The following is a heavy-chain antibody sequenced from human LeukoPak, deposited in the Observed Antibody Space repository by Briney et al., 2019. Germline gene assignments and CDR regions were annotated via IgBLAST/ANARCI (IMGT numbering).Heavy chain of an antibody. CDR2: MNPNNGNT. Sequence: ASVKVSCKASGYTFTSYDINWVRQATGQGLEWMGWMNPNNGNTDYAQKFQGRVTLTRNTSISTAYMELSSLRSEDTAMYYCTRGGPVAGTHKYFQHWGQGTLVTVSS. J-gene: IGHJ1*01. V-gene: IGHV1-8*01. CDR3: TRGGPVAGTHKYFQH. D-gene: IGHD6-19*01. CDR1: GYTFTSYD.